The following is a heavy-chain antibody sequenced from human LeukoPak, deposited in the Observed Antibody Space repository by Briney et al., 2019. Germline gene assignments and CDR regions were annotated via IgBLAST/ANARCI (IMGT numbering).Heavy chain of an antibody. V-gene: IGHV3-48*04. J-gene: IGHJ4*02. Sequence: PGGSLRLSCAASGFTFSSYSMNWVRQAPGKGLEWVSYISSGSSTIYYADSVKGRFTISRDNAKNSLYLQLNSLRAEDTAVYYCASQFWWAAVTGTALDCWGQGTLVTVSS. D-gene: IGHD6-19*01. CDR1: GFTFSSYS. CDR2: ISSGSSTI. CDR3: ASQFWWAAVTGTALDC.